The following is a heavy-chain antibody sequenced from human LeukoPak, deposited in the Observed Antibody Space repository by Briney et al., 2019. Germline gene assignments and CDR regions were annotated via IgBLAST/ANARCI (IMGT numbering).Heavy chain of an antibody. V-gene: IGHV4-61*02. CDR2: ISTTGTT. J-gene: IGHJ6*03. D-gene: IGHD3-10*01. Sequence: SETLSLTCTVAGASISGNSYYWSWLRRPAGKGLEWIVRISTTGTTKYNPSPKRRSTISIDMSKYQFYLKPSSLTAAHTAVYYCARARGYYGTGSYSDYYYYYMDVWGKGTTVTISS. CDR3: ARARGYYGTGSYSDYYYYYMDV. CDR1: GASISGNSYY.